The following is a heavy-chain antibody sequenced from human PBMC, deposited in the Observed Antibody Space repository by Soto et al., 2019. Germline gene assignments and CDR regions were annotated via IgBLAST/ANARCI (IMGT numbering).Heavy chain of an antibody. CDR3: ARDRIAAAGNYYFDY. J-gene: IGHJ4*02. Sequence: GGSLRLSCAASGFTFSSYGMHWVRQAPGKGLEWVAVIWYDGSNKYYADSVKGRFTISRDNSKNTLYLQMNSLRAEDMAVYYCARDRIAAAGNYYFDYWGQGTLVTVSS. V-gene: IGHV3-33*01. D-gene: IGHD6-13*01. CDR2: IWYDGSNK. CDR1: GFTFSSYG.